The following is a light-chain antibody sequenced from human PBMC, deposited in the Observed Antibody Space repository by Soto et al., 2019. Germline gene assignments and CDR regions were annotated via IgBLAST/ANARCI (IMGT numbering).Light chain of an antibody. CDR2: VGPGGIVG. J-gene: IGLJ3*02. Sequence: QLVLTQPPSASASLGASVTLTCTLSSGYSNYKVDWYQQRPGKGPRFVMRVGPGGIVGSKGYGIPDRFSVLGSGLNRYLTIKNIQEEDESDYHCGADHGSGSNFGWVFGGGTKVTVL. CDR3: GADHGSGSNFGWV. CDR1: SGYSNYK. V-gene: IGLV9-49*01.